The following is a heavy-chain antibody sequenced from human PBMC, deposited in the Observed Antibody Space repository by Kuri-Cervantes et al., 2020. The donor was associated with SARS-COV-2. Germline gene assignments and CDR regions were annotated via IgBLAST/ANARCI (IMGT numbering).Heavy chain of an antibody. Sequence: GGSLRLSCAASGLTLSTYVIHWVRQPPGKGLEWVAVTWYAENKYYGDSVKGRFTISRDNSKNTVYLQMNSLTADDTAVYYCARSTPFRRLVVISQGGAFDIWGQGTMVTVSS. CDR3: ARSTPFRRLVVISQGGAFDI. D-gene: IGHD3-22*01. CDR2: TWYAENK. CDR1: GLTLSTYV. V-gene: IGHV3-33*01. J-gene: IGHJ3*02.